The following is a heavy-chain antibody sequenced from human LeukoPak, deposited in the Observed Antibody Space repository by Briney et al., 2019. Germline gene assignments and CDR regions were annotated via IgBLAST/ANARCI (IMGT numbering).Heavy chain of an antibody. D-gene: IGHD1-26*01. CDR3: ARHGGSYSLDY. CDR1: GGSISDYT. V-gene: IGHV4-4*07. CDR2: IYTSGST. J-gene: IGHJ4*02. Sequence: SETLSLTCTVSGGSISDYTWSWIRQPAGKGLEWIGRIYTSGSTTYNPSLNRRIIMSEDTSKNQVSLKLSSVTAADTAVYYCARHGGSYSLDYWGQGTLVTVSS.